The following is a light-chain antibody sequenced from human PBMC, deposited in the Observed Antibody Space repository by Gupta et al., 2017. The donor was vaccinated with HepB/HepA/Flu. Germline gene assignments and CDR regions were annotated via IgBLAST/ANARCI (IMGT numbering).Light chain of an antibody. CDR3: VQGTHWPT. J-gene: IGKJ4*02. CDR1: QSLVFSDGNTF. CDR2: QVS. V-gene: IGKV2-30*01. Sequence: DVVLTQSPLSLPVTLGQPASIPCRSSQSLVFSDGNTFVHWFQQRPGQSPRRLLYQVSKRDSGVPERISGSGSGTDFTLRSSREEAEDVAIYYCVQGTHWPTFGGGTKVEIK.